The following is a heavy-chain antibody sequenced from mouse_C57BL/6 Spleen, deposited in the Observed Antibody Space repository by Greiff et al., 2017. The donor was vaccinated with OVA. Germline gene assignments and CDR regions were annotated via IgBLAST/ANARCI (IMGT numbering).Heavy chain of an antibody. Sequence: QVQLQQSGAELVKPGASVKLSCKASGYTFTSYWMHWVKQRPGQGLEWIGMIHPNSGSTNYNEKFKSKATLTVDKSSSTAYMQLSSLTSEDSAVYYCARSGYGSRDWYFDVWGTGTTVTVSS. CDR3: ARSGYGSRDWYFDV. CDR2: IHPNSGST. J-gene: IGHJ1*03. CDR1: GYTFTSYW. V-gene: IGHV1-64*01. D-gene: IGHD1-1*01.